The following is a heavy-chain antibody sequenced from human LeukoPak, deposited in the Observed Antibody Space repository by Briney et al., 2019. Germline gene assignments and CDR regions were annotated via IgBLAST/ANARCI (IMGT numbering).Heavy chain of an antibody. V-gene: IGHV3-30*02. D-gene: IGHD6-13*01. CDR3: ARDPGTATRGFHMDV. Sequence: GGSLTPACAASGFTFSRFGMNWVRQAPGKGLEWVAFIQYDESLKYYVGSVKGRFTTSRDNSKNTVYLQMNSLRGEDTAVYYCARDPGTATRGFHMDVWGKGTRITVSS. CDR2: IQYDESLK. CDR1: GFTFSRFG. J-gene: IGHJ6*03.